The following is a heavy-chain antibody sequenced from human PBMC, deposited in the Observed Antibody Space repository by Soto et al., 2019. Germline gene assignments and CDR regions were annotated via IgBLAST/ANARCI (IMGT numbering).Heavy chain of an antibody. J-gene: IGHJ4*02. CDR3: AIGPPFDSSGYYSYYFDY. CDR1: GGTFSSYA. D-gene: IGHD3-22*01. CDR2: IIPIFGTA. V-gene: IGHV1-69*06. Sequence: SVKVSCKASGGTFSSYAISWVRQAPGQGLEWMGGIIPIFGTANYAQKFQGRVTITADKSTSTAYMELSSLRSEEKAVYYCAIGPPFDSSGYYSYYFDYWGQGTLVTVSS.